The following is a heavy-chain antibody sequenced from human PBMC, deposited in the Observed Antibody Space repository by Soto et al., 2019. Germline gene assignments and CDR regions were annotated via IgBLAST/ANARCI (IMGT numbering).Heavy chain of an antibody. J-gene: IGHJ4*02. D-gene: IGHD1-26*01. CDR1: GGSIRGFY. CDR3: AKGGWELTR. CDR2: TFHNGDT. Sequence: ETLSLTCTVSGGSIRGFYWSWVRQSPGKGLEWIGYTFHNGDTSYNPSLEGRVTISVDTSVNQFFLKLRSVTAADTAIYYCAKGGWELTRWGQGTLVTVSS. V-gene: IGHV4-59*01.